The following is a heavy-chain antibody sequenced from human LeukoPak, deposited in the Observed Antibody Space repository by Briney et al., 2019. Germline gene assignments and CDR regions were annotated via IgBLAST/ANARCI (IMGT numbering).Heavy chain of an antibody. CDR3: AKDPSGRLYGMDV. CDR1: GFTFSSYA. J-gene: IGHJ6*02. CDR2: ISGSGGST. D-gene: IGHD1-26*01. V-gene: IGHV3-23*01. Sequence: GGSLRLSCAASGFTFSSYAMSWVRQAPGKGLEWVSAISGSGGSTYYADSVRGRFTISRDNSKNTLYLQMNSLRAEDTAVYYCAKDPSGRLYGMDVWGQGTTVTVSS.